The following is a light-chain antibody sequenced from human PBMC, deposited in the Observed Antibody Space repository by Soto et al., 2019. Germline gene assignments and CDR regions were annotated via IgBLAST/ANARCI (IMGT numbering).Light chain of an antibody. CDR3: SSFAKSNNFV. CDR1: SSDVGAYDF. Sequence: QSALTQPPSASGSPGQSVTISCTGTSSDVGAYDFVSWYQQHPGEAPKLMIYEVTKRPSGVPDRFSGPKSGNTASLTVSGLQTEDEADYYCSSFAKSNNFVFGTGTKVTVL. V-gene: IGLV2-8*01. J-gene: IGLJ1*01. CDR2: EVT.